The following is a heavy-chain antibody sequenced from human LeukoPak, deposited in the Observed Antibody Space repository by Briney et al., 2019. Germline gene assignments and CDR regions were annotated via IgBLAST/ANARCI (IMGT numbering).Heavy chain of an antibody. CDR3: ARHRLEGDTFDI. V-gene: IGHV4-39*01. CDR2: RYYSGDN. D-gene: IGHD3-3*01. Sequence: SETLSLACTVSGGSISSSDHYWAWIRQPPGKGLEWIGSRYYSGDNYYSPSLKSRATISVDTSRNQFALKLNSVTATDTAVYFCARHRLEGDTFDIWGQGTLVTVSS. CDR1: GGSISSSDHY. J-gene: IGHJ3*02.